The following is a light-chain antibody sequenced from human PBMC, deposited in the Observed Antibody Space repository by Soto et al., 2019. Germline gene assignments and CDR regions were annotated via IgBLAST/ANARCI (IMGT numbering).Light chain of an antibody. CDR3: QTWGSGIVV. J-gene: IGLJ2*01. V-gene: IGLV4-69*01. Sequence: QLVLTQSPSASASLGASVKLTCTLNSGRSSYAIAWHQQQPEKGPRYLMKLNSDGSHNKGDGIPDRFSGSSSGTERHLTISSLQSEDEADYYCQTWGSGIVVFGGGTKVTVL. CDR1: SGRSSYA. CDR2: LNSDGSH.